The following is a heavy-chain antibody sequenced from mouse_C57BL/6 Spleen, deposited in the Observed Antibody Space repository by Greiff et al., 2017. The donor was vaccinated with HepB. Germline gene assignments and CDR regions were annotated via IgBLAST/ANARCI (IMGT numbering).Heavy chain of an antibody. CDR2: IWSGGST. CDR3: ASPLPYYYAMDY. V-gene: IGHV2-2*01. Sequence: QVHVKQSGPGLVQPSQSLSITCTVSGFSLTSYGVHWVRQSPGKGLEWLGVIWSGGSTDYNAAFISRLSISKDNSKSQVFFKMNSLQADDTAIYYCASPLPYYYAMDYWGQGTSVTVSS. CDR1: GFSLTSYG. J-gene: IGHJ4*01.